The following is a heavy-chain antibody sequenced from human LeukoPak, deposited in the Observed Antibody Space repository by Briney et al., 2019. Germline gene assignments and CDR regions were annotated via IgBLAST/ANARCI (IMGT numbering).Heavy chain of an antibody. Sequence: SETLSLTCAVSGGSISSYYWSWIRQPPGKGLEWIGYVYYSGSIYYNPSLKSRVTMSVDTSRNQFSLKLSSVTAVDTAVYYCARRSYDSSGYRDWYFDLWGRGTLVTVSP. D-gene: IGHD3-22*01. CDR2: VYYSGSI. CDR3: ARRSYDSSGYRDWYFDL. V-gene: IGHV4-59*04. J-gene: IGHJ2*01. CDR1: GGSISSYY.